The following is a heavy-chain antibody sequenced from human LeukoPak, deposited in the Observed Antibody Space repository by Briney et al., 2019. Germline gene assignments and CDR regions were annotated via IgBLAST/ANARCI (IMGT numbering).Heavy chain of an antibody. V-gene: IGHV1-69*05. CDR1: GGTFSSYA. CDR3: ATSLGSWYPNPFFDY. D-gene: IGHD6-13*01. J-gene: IGHJ4*02. Sequence: ASVKVSCKASGGTFSSYAISWVRQAPGQGLEWMGGIIPIFGTANYAQKFQGRVTITTDESTSTAYKELSSLRSEDTAVYYCATSLGSWYPNPFFDYWGQGTLVTVSS. CDR2: IIPIFGTA.